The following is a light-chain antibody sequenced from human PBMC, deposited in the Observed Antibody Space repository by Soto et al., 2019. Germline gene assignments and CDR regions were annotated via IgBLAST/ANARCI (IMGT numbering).Light chain of an antibody. CDR1: QSVTSY. V-gene: IGKV3-11*01. J-gene: IGKJ5*01. CDR3: QQRANWPPT. Sequence: EIVLTQSPVTLSLSPGERATLSCRASQSVTSYLAWYQQKPGQAPRLLIHDASNRATGIPARFSGSGSGTDFTLTISTLEAEDFAIYYCQQRANWPPTFGQGTRLEIK. CDR2: DAS.